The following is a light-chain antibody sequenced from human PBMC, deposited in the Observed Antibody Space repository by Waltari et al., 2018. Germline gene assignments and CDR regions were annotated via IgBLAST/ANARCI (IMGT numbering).Light chain of an antibody. Sequence: QSVLTQPPSVSAAPGQKVTISCSGSSFNIGNNYVSWYQQVPGTAPKLLIYENKKRPSGIPDRFSGSKYGTSATLGITGRQTGDEADYYCGTWDSGLSGGVFGGGTKLTVL. J-gene: IGLJ3*02. CDR2: ENK. CDR1: SFNIGNNY. CDR3: GTWDSGLSGGV. V-gene: IGLV1-51*02.